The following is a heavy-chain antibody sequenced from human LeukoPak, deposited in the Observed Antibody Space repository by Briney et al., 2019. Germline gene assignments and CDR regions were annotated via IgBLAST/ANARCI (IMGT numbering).Heavy chain of an antibody. CDR2: IIPILGIA. CDR3: ARVYYGSSHAFDI. V-gene: IGHV1-69*04. D-gene: IGHD3-10*01. CDR1: GGTFSSYA. Sequence: ASVKVSCKASGGTFSSYAISWVRQAPGQGLEWMGRIIPILGIANYAQKFQGRVTITADKSTSTAYMELSSLRSEDTAVYYCARVYYGSSHAFDIWGQGTMVTVSS. J-gene: IGHJ3*02.